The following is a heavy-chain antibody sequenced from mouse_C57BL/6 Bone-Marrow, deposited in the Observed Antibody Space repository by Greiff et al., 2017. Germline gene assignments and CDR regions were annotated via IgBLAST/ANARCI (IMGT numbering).Heavy chain of an antibody. CDR1: GYTFTSYG. V-gene: IGHV1-81*01. J-gene: IGHJ4*01. Sequence: VQLVESGAELARPGASVKLSCKASGYTFTSYGISWVKQRTGQGLEWIGEIYPRSGNTYYNEKFKGQATLTADKSSSTAYMELRSLTSEDSAVYFCARSDYGNPYAMDYWGQGTSVTVSS. D-gene: IGHD2-1*01. CDR2: IYPRSGNT. CDR3: ARSDYGNPYAMDY.